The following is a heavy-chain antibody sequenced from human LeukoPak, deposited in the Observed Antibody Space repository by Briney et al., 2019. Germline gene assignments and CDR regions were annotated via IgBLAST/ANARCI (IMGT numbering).Heavy chain of an antibody. J-gene: IGHJ4*02. CDR2: MSPKSGNT. CDR3: VRTPPNWGADY. D-gene: IGHD7-27*01. CDR1: GYTFISYD. V-gene: IGHV1-8*01. Sequence: ASVKVSCKASGYTFISYDINWVRQATGQGLEWVGWMSPKSGNTGYAQKFQGRVTMTRNTAISTAYMELSSLRSEDTAVYYCVRTPPNWGADYWGQGTLVTVSS.